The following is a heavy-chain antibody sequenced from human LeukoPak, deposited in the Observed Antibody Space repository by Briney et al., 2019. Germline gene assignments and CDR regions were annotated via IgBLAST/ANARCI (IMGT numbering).Heavy chain of an antibody. V-gene: IGHV1-18*01. CDR1: GYTFTSFG. Sequence: ASVTVSCKASGYTFTSFGMSWVGQAPGPGLEWMGWISAYNGNINYAQKLKDRVTMTTDPSTSTAYMELRSLSSDDTAVYYCARQEGHYYGMDVWGQGTTVTVSS. J-gene: IGHJ6*02. CDR3: ARQEGHYYGMDV. CDR2: ISAYNGNI.